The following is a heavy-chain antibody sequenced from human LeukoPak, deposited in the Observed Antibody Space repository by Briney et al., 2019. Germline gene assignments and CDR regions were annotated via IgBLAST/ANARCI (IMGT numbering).Heavy chain of an antibody. J-gene: IGHJ4*02. V-gene: IGHV5-51*01. Sequence: GESLKISCKHSGYNFTTYWIGWVRQMPGKGLEWMGVIYAGDSETRYSPSFQGQVTISADKSISTVYLQWSSLKASDTAMYYCARQSRDGSKTRGYYFDYWGQGTLVTVSS. CDR1: GYNFTTYW. CDR3: ARQSRDGSKTRGYYFDY. D-gene: IGHD3-10*01. CDR2: IYAGDSET.